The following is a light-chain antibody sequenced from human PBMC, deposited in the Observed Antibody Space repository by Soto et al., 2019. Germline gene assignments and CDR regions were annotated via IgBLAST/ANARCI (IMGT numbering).Light chain of an antibody. V-gene: IGKV3-11*01. CDR2: DAS. CDR3: QQRSNWGYT. CDR1: QSVSSY. J-gene: IGKJ2*01. Sequence: EIVLTQSPATLSLSPGERATLSCRASQSVSSYLAWYQQNPGQAPRLLIYDASNRATGIPARFSGSGSGTDFTLTISSLEPEDFAVYYCQQRSNWGYTFGQGTKLEIK.